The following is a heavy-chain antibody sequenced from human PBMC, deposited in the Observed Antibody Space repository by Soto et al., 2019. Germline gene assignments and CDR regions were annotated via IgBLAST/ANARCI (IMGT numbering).Heavy chain of an antibody. Sequence: GGSLRLSCGASGFTFSNYSMNWVRQAPGKGLEWLSHISSSSSPILYADSVKGRFTISRDNAKNSLYLQMNSLTTEDTALYYCVKHSRGGWDSGRDTFQIWGQGTVVTVSS. CDR2: ISSSSSPI. D-gene: IGHD3-22*01. J-gene: IGHJ3*02. CDR1: GFTFSNYS. CDR3: VKHSRGGWDSGRDTFQI. V-gene: IGHV3-48*04.